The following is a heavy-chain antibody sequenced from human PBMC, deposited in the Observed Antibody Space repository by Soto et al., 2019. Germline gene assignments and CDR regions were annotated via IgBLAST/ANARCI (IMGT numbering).Heavy chain of an antibody. Sequence: GGSLRLSCAASGFTFDTYAMSWVRQAPGQGLEWVSAISGSGFSTYYADSVKGRFSISSDSSKNTLFLQMNSLRADDTAVYFCATFTFGRPFDTWGQGTMVTVSS. V-gene: IGHV3-23*01. D-gene: IGHD3-16*01. CDR1: GFTFDTYA. CDR3: ATFTFGRPFDT. CDR2: ISGSGFST. J-gene: IGHJ3*02.